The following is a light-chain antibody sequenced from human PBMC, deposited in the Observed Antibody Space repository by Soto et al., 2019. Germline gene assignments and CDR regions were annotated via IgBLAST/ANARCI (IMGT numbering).Light chain of an antibody. V-gene: IGKV1-27*01. Sequence: DIPMTQSPSSLSASVGDRVTITCRASQGIWNYLAWYQQKPGKVPKLLIYDTSTLQSGVPSRFSGTGSGTDFSLTISSVQPEDVATYYCQQYNSPPRTFGQGTRVEIK. CDR1: QGIWNY. CDR2: DTS. J-gene: IGKJ1*01. CDR3: QQYNSPPRT.